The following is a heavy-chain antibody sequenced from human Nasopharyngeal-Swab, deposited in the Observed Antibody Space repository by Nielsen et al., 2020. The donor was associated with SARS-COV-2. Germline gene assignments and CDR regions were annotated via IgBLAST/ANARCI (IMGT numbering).Heavy chain of an antibody. V-gene: IGHV3-30*18. CDR1: GFSFNNYG. Sequence: SLKISCTASGFSFNNYGMHWVRQAPGKGLEWVAVISYEGSKKFYAESAEGRFTISRDYSKSTLYLQMDSLRTEDTAMYYCAKANVLFWFGQFKNDGFDIWGQGTMVAVSS. CDR3: AKANVLFWFGQFKNDGFDI. CDR2: ISYEGSKK. J-gene: IGHJ3*02. D-gene: IGHD3-10*01.